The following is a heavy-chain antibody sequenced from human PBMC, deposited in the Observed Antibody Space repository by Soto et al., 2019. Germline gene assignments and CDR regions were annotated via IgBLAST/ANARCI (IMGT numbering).Heavy chain of an antibody. CDR1: GFTFSSYG. CDR3: AKGSKAYYYDSSGYSSSY. V-gene: IGHV3-30*18. D-gene: IGHD3-22*01. CDR2: ISYDGSNK. Sequence: GGSLRLSCAASGFTFSSYGMHWVRQAPGKGLEWVAVISYDGSNKYYADSVKGRFTISRDNSKNTLYLQMNSLRAEDTAVYYCAKGSKAYYYDSSGYSSSYWGQGTLVTVSS. J-gene: IGHJ4*02.